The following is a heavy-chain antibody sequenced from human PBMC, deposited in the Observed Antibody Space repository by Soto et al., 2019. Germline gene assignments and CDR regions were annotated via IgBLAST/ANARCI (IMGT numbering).Heavy chain of an antibody. CDR2: ISYSGIT. V-gene: IGHV4-39*02. CDR3: AREIIYGDYEVDY. CDR1: GGSISSSSYY. J-gene: IGHJ4*02. Sequence: SETLSLTCSVSGGSISSSSYYWGWIRQPPGKGLEWIGSISYSGITYYNPSLKSRVTISVDTSTSTAYMELRSLRSDDTAVYYCAREIIYGDYEVDYWGQGTLVTVSS. D-gene: IGHD4-17*01.